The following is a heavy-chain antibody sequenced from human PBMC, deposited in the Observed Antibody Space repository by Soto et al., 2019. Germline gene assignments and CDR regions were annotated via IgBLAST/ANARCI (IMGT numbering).Heavy chain of an antibody. CDR2: IKSETDGGAT. V-gene: IGHV3-15*07. Sequence: EVQLVESGGGLVKPGGSLRLSCAASGFIVSNAWVNWVRQAPGKGLEWVGRIKSETDGGATDYGTPVEGRFTISRDDSKSTLYLQMNSLKTEDTVVYYCTTDKSYWGQGTLVTVSA. J-gene: IGHJ4*02. CDR3: TTDKSY. CDR1: GFIVSNAW.